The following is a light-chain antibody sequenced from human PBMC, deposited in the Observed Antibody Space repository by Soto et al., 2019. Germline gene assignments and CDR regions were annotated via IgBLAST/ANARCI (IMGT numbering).Light chain of an antibody. CDR2: DVT. Sequence: QSALTQPPSASGSPGQSVTISCTGTSSDVGGYNYVSWYQQHPGKAPKLIIYDVTKRPSGVPDRFSGSKSGNTASLTVSGLQAEDEADYYCSSYVGSYNWKVVFGGGTKLTVL. V-gene: IGLV2-8*01. CDR1: SSDVGGYNY. J-gene: IGLJ3*02. CDR3: SSYVGSYNWKVV.